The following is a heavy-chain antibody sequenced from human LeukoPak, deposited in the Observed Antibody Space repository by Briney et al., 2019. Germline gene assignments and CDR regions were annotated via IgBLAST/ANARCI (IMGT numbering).Heavy chain of an antibody. CDR3: ARGGRIVVVPAAIVNWFDP. CDR1: GFTICNFA. CDR2: ISYDGSNK. J-gene: IGHJ5*02. D-gene: IGHD2-2*01. Sequence: PGRSLRLSSAASGFTICNFAMQRVRTAPGLGLMWVTVISYDGSNKYHEDYVKGPFTIYRDNSKNTLDLQMHSLRAEDTAVYYCARGGRIVVVPAAIVNWFDPWGQGALVTVSS. V-gene: IGHV3-30*04.